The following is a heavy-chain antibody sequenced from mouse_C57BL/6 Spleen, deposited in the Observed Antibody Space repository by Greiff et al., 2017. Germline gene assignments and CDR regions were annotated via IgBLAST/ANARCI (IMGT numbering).Heavy chain of an antibody. CDR2: INYDGSST. CDR3: AREYYGNYGYFDV. Sequence: EVKVMESEGGLVQPGSSMKLSCTASGFTFSDYYMAWVRQVPEKGLEWVANINYDGSSTYYLDSLKSRFIISRDNAKNILYLQMSSLKSEDTATYYCAREYYGNYGYFDVWGTGTTVTVSS. CDR1: GFTFSDYY. D-gene: IGHD2-1*01. V-gene: IGHV5-16*01. J-gene: IGHJ1*03.